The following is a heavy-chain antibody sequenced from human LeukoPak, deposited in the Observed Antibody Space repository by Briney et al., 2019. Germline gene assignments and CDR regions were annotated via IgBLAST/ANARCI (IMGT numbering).Heavy chain of an antibody. V-gene: IGHV3-23*01. Sequence: GGSLRLSCAASGFTFTSDAMNWVRRAPGKGLEWVSAISGSGGNTYYADSVKGRFTISKDNSKNTLYLQMNSLRAEDTAVYYCARAPGYCGGGSCYSYSFDYWGQGTLVTVSS. CDR2: ISGSGGNT. CDR3: ARAPGYCGGGSCYSYSFDY. CDR1: GFTFTSDA. J-gene: IGHJ4*02. D-gene: IGHD2-15*01.